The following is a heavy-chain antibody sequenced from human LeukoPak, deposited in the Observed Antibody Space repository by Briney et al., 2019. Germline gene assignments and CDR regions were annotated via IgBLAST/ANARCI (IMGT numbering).Heavy chain of an antibody. Sequence: GGYLRLSCSVSGFTFRTYAMHWVRQAPGTGLEYVSAISSSGGSTYYADSVKGRFTISRDNSKNTLYVQLSRLRAEDTAVYYCVKDHVKVEDTSSWFLGYWGQGTLVTVSS. CDR1: GFTFRTYA. CDR2: ISSSGGST. CDR3: VKDHVKVEDTSSWFLGY. D-gene: IGHD6-13*01. V-gene: IGHV3-64*05. J-gene: IGHJ4*02.